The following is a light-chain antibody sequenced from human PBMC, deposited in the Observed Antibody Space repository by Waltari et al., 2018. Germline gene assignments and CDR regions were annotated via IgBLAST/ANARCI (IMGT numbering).Light chain of an antibody. J-gene: IGKJ1*01. CDR2: AAS. CDR3: QQSYSTWT. CDR1: QTISDY. V-gene: IGKV1-39*01. Sequence: DIQMTQYPPSLSASVGDRVTITCRASQTISDYLNWYQQKPGEAPRLLIYAASSLHSGVPSRFSGSGSGTDFTLTISSLQPEDIATYYCQQSYSTWTFGQGTKVEIK.